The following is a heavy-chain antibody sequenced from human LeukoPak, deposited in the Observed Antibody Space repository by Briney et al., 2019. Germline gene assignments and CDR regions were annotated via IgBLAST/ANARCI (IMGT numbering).Heavy chain of an antibody. CDR1: GGSLSSYY. V-gene: IGHV4-4*09. J-gene: IGHJ6*03. CDR3: ARAPGGTAMVTGFGYMDV. CDR2: IYTSGST. D-gene: IGHD5-18*01. Sequence: SETLSLTCTVSGGSLSSYYWGWIRQPPGKGLEWIGYIYTSGSTNYNPSLKSRVTISVDTSKNQFSLKLSSVTAADTAVYYCARAPGGTAMVTGFGYMDVWGKGTTVTVSS.